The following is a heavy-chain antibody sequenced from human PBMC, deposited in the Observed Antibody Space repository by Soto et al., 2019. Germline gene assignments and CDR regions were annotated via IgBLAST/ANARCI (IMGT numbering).Heavy chain of an antibody. CDR2: IYPSDSDT. V-gene: IGHV5-51*01. Sequence: PGESLKISCKGSGYTFTSYWIAWVRHMPGKGLEWMGIIYPSDSDTRYSPSFQGQVTISADKSISTAYLQWSSLKASDIAMYYCARLYGGQLDYWGQGTLVTVSS. D-gene: IGHD4-17*01. J-gene: IGHJ4*02. CDR3: ARLYGGQLDY. CDR1: GYTFTSYW.